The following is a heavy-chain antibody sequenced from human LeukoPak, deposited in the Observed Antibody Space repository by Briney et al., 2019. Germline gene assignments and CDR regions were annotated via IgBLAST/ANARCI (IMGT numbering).Heavy chain of an antibody. J-gene: IGHJ4*02. CDR2: GGNSGGT. Sequence: PSETLSLTCAVYGGSLNGYYWSWIRQPPGKGLEWIGEGGNSGGTKFNPSLKSRVTISADTSKNQFSLKLSSVTAADTAVYYCTRVDYGDNSKHFDYWGQGTLVTVSS. CDR1: GGSLNGYY. D-gene: IGHD4-23*01. CDR3: TRVDYGDNSKHFDY. V-gene: IGHV4-34*01.